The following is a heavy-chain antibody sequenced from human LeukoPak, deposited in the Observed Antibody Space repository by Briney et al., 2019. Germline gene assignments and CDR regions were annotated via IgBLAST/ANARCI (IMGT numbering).Heavy chain of an antibody. J-gene: IGHJ4*02. CDR2: TNRRGDIT. Sequence: GGSLRLSCAASGFTFSSYAMSWVRQVPGKGLEWVSGTNRRGDITGYADFVKGRFTISRDNAKNSLYLQMNSLRVEDTALYHCARKGLGGELGGFDSWGQGTLVTVSS. CDR3: ARKGLGGELGGFDS. CDR1: GFTFSSYA. D-gene: IGHD1-7*01. V-gene: IGHV3-20*01.